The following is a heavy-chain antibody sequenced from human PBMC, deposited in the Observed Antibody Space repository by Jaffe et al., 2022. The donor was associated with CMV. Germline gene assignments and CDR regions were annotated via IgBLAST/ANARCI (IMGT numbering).Heavy chain of an antibody. V-gene: IGHV5-51*01. Sequence: EVQLVQSGAEVKKPGESLKISCKGSGYSFTSYWIGWVRQMPGKGLEWMGIIYPGDSDTRYSPSFQGQVTISADKSISTAYLQWSSLKASDTAMYYCARGRGYSSSPISLDYYYYYMDVWGKGTTVTVSS. D-gene: IGHD6-6*01. CDR3: ARGRGYSSSPISLDYYYYYMDV. CDR2: IYPGDSDT. J-gene: IGHJ6*03. CDR1: GYSFTSYW.